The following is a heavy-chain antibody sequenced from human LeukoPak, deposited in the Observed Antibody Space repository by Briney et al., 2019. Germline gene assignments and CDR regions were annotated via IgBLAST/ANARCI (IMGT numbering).Heavy chain of an antibody. CDR3: ASRNFYYYYYGMDV. Sequence: SETLSLTCAVYGGSFSGYYWSWIRQPPGKGLEWIGEINHSGSTNYNPSLKSRVTISVDTSKNQFSLKLSSVTAADTAVYYCASRNFYYYYYGMDVWGQGTTVTVSS. D-gene: IGHD5-24*01. V-gene: IGHV4-34*01. CDR1: GGSFSGYY. J-gene: IGHJ6*02. CDR2: INHSGST.